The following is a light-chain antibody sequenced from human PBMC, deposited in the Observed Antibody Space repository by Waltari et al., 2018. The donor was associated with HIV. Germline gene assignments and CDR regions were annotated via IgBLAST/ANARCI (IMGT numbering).Light chain of an antibody. CDR3: QQFGSPWT. CDR2: GAS. J-gene: IGKJ1*01. CDR1: QRVSSSY. Sequence: DIVLTQSPGTLSLSPGERATLSCRASQRVSSSYLAWFQQKPGQAPRLLIYGASSRATGIPDRFSGSGSGTDFTLTISRLEPEDFAVYYCQQFGSPWTFGQGTKVEI. V-gene: IGKV3-20*01.